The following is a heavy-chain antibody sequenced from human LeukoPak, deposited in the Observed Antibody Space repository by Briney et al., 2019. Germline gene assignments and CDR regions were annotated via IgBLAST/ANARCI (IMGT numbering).Heavy chain of an antibody. V-gene: IGHV3-53*01. J-gene: IGHJ4*02. CDR1: GFTVSSNY. D-gene: IGHD3-22*01. CDR3: ARGLMYYDTSGFGDY. CDR2: IYSGGST. Sequence: GSLRLSCAASGFTVSSNYMSWVRQAPGKGLEWVSVIYSGGSTYYADSVKGRFTISRDNSKNTLYLQMNSLRTEDTAVYYCARGLMYYDTSGFGDYWGQGTLVTVPS.